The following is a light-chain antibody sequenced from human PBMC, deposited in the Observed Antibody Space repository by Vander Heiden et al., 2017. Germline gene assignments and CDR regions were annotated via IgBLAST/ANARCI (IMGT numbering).Light chain of an antibody. Sequence: DIQMTQSPSSLSASVGDRVTITCRASQSISSYLNWYQQRPGKAPKLLIYAASSLQSGVPSRFSGSGSGTDFTLTISSLQPEDFATYYCQQTDSSLLTFGGGTTVEIK. V-gene: IGKV1-39*01. CDR3: QQTDSSLLT. CDR1: QSISSY. J-gene: IGKJ4*01. CDR2: AAS.